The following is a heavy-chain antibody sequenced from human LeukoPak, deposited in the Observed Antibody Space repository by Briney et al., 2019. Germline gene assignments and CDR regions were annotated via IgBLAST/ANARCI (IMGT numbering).Heavy chain of an antibody. CDR1: GYTFTGYY. V-gene: IGHV1-2*02. CDR3: ARDLAIAAAGTHGF. Sequence: GASAKVSCKASGYTFTGYYMHWVRQAPGQGLEWMGWINPNSVGTNYAQKFQGRVTMTRDTSISTAYMELSRLRSDDTAVYYCARDLAIAAAGTHGFWGQGTLVTVSS. D-gene: IGHD6-13*01. J-gene: IGHJ4*02. CDR2: INPNSVGT.